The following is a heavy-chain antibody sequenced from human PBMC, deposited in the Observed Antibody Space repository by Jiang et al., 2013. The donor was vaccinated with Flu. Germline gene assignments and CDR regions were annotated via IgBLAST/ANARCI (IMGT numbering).Heavy chain of an antibody. CDR3: ARDPAVYQLLHYYGMDV. CDR2: IWYDGSNK. CDR1: GFTFSSYG. D-gene: IGHD2-2*01. Sequence: GVVQPGRSLRLSCAASGFTFSSYGMHWVRQAPGKGLEWVAVIWYDGSNKYYADSVKGRFTISRDNSKNTLYLQMNSLRAEDTAVYYCARDPAVYQLLHYYGMDVWGQGTTVTVSS. V-gene: IGHV3-33*01. J-gene: IGHJ6*02.